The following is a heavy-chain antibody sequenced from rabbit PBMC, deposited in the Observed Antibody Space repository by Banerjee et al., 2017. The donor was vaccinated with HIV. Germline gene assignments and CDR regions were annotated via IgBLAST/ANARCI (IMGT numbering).Heavy chain of an antibody. CDR2: IYAGSSGST. V-gene: IGHV1S45*01. CDR1: GFDLSSGYD. CDR3: ARDGSGWGANFNL. D-gene: IGHD4-1*01. Sequence: QEQLVESGGGLVQPEGSLTLTCTASGFDLSSGYDMCWVRQAPGKGLEWIACIYAGSSGSTDYATWAKGRFTISKTSSTTVTLQMTSLTAADTATYFCARDGSGWGANFNLWGPGTLVTVS. J-gene: IGHJ4*01.